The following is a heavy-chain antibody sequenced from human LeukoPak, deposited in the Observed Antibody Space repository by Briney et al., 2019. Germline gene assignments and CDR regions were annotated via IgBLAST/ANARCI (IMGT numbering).Heavy chain of an antibody. V-gene: IGHV1-2*02. J-gene: IGHJ1*01. CDR1: GHTFTGNY. Sequence: ASVTVSFKASGHTFTGNYMHWVRQAPGQGLEWMGWINPNSGGTNYAQKFQGRVTMTRDTSTGTAYMELNRLRSDDTAVYYCARGSYDSSDFEYFHHWGQGTLVTVSS. CDR2: INPNSGGT. CDR3: ARGSYDSSDFEYFHH. D-gene: IGHD3-22*01.